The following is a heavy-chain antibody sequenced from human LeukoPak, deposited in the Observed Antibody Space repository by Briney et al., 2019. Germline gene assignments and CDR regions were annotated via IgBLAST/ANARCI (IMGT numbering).Heavy chain of an antibody. Sequence: SGGSLRLSCVDSGFTFTNAWMSWVRQAPGKGLEWIGRIKSKTDGETTNYAEPVRGRFTISRDDSKSAVYLQMNSPKIEDTAVYYCTTDLGTYYHGSQRLIPIDYWGQGTLVTVSS. CDR1: GFTFTNAW. D-gene: IGHD3-10*01. J-gene: IGHJ4*02. CDR2: IKSKTDGETT. V-gene: IGHV3-15*01. CDR3: TTDLGTYYHGSQRLIPIDY.